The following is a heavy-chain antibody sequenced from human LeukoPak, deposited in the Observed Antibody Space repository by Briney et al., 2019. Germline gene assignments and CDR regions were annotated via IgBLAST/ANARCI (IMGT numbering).Heavy chain of an antibody. CDR2: ISGSGGST. V-gene: IGHV3-23*01. D-gene: IGHD6-13*01. CDR3: AKDGRYSSSWYAY. J-gene: IGHJ4*02. CDR1: GFTFSSYA. Sequence: GGSLRLSCAASGFTFSSYAMSWVRQAPGKGLEWVSAISGSGGSTYYADSVKGRFTVSGDNSKNTLYLQMNSLRAEDTAVYYCAKDGRYSSSWYAYWGQGTLVTVSS.